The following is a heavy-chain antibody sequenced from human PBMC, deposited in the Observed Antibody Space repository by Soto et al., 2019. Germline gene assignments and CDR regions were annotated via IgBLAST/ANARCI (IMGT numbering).Heavy chain of an antibody. CDR3: ARDDDYEANAFDY. CDR1: GFTFSRYG. V-gene: IGHV3-33*01. Sequence: PGGSLRLSCAASGFTFSRYGMHWVRQAPGKGLEWVALIWNDGIRKVYVDSVKGRFTISRDNSKNTLDPQMNSLRAEDTAVYYCARDDDYEANAFDYWGPGTLVTVSS. CDR2: IWNDGIRK. J-gene: IGHJ4*02. D-gene: IGHD3-22*01.